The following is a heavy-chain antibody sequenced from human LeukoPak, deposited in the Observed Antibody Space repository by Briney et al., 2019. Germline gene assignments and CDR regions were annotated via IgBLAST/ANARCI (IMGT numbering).Heavy chain of an antibody. J-gene: IGHJ5*02. D-gene: IGHD5-24*01. V-gene: IGHV1-69*04. CDR1: GGTFSSYA. CDR3: ACRVGERWLQYRFDP. CDR2: IIPILGIA. Sequence: SVKVSCKASGGTFSSYAISWVRQAPGQGLEWMGRIIPILGIANYAQKFQGRVTITADKSTSTAYMELSSLRSEDTAVYYCACRVGERWLQYRFDPWGQGTLVTVSS.